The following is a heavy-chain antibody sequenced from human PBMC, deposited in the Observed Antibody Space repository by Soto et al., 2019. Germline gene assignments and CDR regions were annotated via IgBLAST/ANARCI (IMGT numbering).Heavy chain of an antibody. D-gene: IGHD3-10*01. J-gene: IGHJ4*02. CDR1: GYSISSGYY. Sequence: SETLSLTCAVSGYSISSGYYWGWIRQPPGKGLEWIGSIYHSGSTYYNPSLKSRVTISVDTSKNQFSLKLSSVTAADTAVYYCARDGMYYGSGSFDYWGQGTLVTVSS. CDR3: ARDGMYYGSGSFDY. V-gene: IGHV4-38-2*02. CDR2: IYHSGST.